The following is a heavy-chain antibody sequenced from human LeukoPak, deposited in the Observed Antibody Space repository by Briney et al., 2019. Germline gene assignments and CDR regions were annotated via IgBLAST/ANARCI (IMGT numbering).Heavy chain of an antibody. CDR3: ARDHLACSGDTCFSAHWFDP. CDR2: ISHSGTT. V-gene: IGHV4-38-2*02. D-gene: IGHD2-15*01. CDR1: GDSITSAFH. Sequence: PSETLSLTCAVSGDSITSAFHWGWVRQPPGKGLEWIGSISHSGTTYYAPSFKSRLTISLDPSKNQLSLKLSSVTAADTAVFFCARDHLACSGDTCFSAHWFDPWGHGTLVIVS. J-gene: IGHJ5*02.